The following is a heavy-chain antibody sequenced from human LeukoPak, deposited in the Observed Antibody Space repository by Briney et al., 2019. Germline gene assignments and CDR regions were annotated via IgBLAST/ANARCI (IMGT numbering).Heavy chain of an antibody. CDR1: GFTFSSYA. CDR3: ARASTGDSSGYWKY. V-gene: IGHV3-64*01. D-gene: IGHD3-22*01. Sequence: GSLRLSCAASGFTFSSYAMHWVRQAPGKGLEYVSAISSNGGSTYYANSVKGRFTISRDNSKNTLYLQMGSLRAEDMAVYYCARASTGDSSGYWKYWGQGTLVTVSS. CDR2: ISSNGGST. J-gene: IGHJ4*02.